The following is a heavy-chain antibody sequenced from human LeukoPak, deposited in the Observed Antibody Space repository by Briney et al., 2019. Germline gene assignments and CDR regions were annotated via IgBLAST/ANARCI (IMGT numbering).Heavy chain of an antibody. CDR3: ARDPRHCSGGSCYAGAFDI. D-gene: IGHD2-15*01. J-gene: IGHJ3*02. CDR2: IKQDGSEN. CDR1: GFSFSSYW. Sequence: GGSLRLSCAASGFSFSSYWMSWVRQAPGKGLEWVANIKQDGSENYYVDSVKGRFTISGDNAKNSLYLQMNSLRAEDTAVYYCARDPRHCSGGSCYAGAFDIWGQGTMVTVSS. V-gene: IGHV3-7*01.